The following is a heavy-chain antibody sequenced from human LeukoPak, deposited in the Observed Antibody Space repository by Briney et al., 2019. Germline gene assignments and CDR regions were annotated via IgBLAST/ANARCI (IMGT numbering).Heavy chain of an antibody. Sequence: SVTLSLTCAVYGGSFSGYYWSWIRQPPGKGLEWIGEINHSGSTNYNPSLKSRVTISVDTSKNQFSLKLSSVTAADTAVYYCARVASWYYYGSGKYYFDYWGQGTLVTVSS. CDR3: ARVASWYYYGSGKYYFDY. CDR1: GGSFSGYY. CDR2: INHSGST. V-gene: IGHV4-34*01. J-gene: IGHJ4*02. D-gene: IGHD3-10*01.